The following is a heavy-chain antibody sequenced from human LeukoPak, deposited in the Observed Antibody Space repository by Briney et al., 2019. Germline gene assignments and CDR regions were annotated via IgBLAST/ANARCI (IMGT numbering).Heavy chain of an antibody. J-gene: IGHJ4*02. Sequence: PGGSLRLSCAASGFTFSNYLMHWVRQVPGKGLVWVSRIDSDGSSTGYAVSVKGRFTISRDNAKNTLYLQMNSLRADDTAVYYCARCPAYHFDYWGQGTLVTVSS. CDR1: GFTFSNYL. CDR3: ARCPAYHFDY. CDR2: IDSDGSST. V-gene: IGHV3-74*01.